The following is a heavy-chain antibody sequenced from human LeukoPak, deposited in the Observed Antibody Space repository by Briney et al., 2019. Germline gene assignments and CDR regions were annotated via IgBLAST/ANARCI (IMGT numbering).Heavy chain of an antibody. CDR1: GFTFSNYG. D-gene: IGHD6-13*01. CDR3: AKGGYSSSWCLDY. Sequence: SGGSLRLSCAASGFTFSNYGLSWVRQVPGKGLEWVSTISSSGSSTYYADFVKGRFHLSRDNSKNTMDLQMNSLRAEDTAVYYCAKGGYSSSWCLDYWGQGTLVTVSS. J-gene: IGHJ4*02. CDR2: ISSSGSST. V-gene: IGHV3-23*01.